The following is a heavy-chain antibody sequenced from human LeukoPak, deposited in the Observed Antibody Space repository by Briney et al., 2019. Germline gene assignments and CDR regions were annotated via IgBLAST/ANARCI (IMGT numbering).Heavy chain of an antibody. CDR1: GFTFSAYA. D-gene: IGHD1-26*01. V-gene: IGHV3-23*01. J-gene: IGHJ6*02. Sequence: GGSLRLSCAASGFTFSAYAMSWVRQAPGKGLEWVSGISGRGGSTYYTDSVKGRFTISRDNSKNTLYLHMSSLRAEDTAVYYCAKDGSPWGQGTTVTVSS. CDR2: ISGRGGST. CDR3: AKDGSP.